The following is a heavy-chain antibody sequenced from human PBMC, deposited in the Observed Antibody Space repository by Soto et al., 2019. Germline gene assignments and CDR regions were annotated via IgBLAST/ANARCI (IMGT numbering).Heavy chain of an antibody. CDR1: GFTFNTYG. CDR3: AKDSLAGTTYYYYGMDV. J-gene: IGHJ6*02. Sequence: PXGSLRLSCSAAGFTFNTYGMHLVRQAPGKGLEWVAVISYDGSKKYYADSVKGRFTISRDNSKNTLYLQMNSLRDEDTAVYYCAKDSLAGTTYYYYGMDVWGQGTTVTVSS. CDR2: ISYDGSKK. D-gene: IGHD1-7*01. V-gene: IGHV3-30*18.